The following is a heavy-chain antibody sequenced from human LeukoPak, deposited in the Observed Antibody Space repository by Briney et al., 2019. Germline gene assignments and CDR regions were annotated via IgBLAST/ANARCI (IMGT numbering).Heavy chain of an antibody. J-gene: IGHJ4*02. CDR1: GYTFTSYG. D-gene: IGHD4-23*01. Sequence: ASVKVSCKASGYTFTSYGISWVRQAPGQGLERMGWISAYNGNTNYAQKFQGRVTMTRDTSISTAYMELSRLRSDDTAVYYCARGQSTVVTPSPFDYWGQGTLVTVSS. V-gene: IGHV1-18*01. CDR3: ARGQSTVVTPSPFDY. CDR2: ISAYNGNT.